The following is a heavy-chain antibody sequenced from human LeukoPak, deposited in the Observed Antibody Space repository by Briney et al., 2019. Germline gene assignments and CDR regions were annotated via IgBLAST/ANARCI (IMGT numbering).Heavy chain of an antibody. CDR3: ARNRCSSTSCYLPPSFDP. CDR1: GYTFTSYY. J-gene: IGHJ5*02. V-gene: IGHV1-46*01. Sequence: VASVKVSCKASGYTFTSYYMHCVPQAPGQGLEWMGIINPSGSSTSYAQKFQGRVTMTRDMSTSTVYMELSSLRSEDTGVYYCARNRCSSTSCYLPPSFDPWGQGTLVTVSS. D-gene: IGHD2-2*01. CDR2: INPSGSST.